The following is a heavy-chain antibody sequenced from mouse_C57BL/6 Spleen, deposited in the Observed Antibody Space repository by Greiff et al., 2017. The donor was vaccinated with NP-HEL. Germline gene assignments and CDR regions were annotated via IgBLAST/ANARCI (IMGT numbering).Heavy chain of an antibody. D-gene: IGHD1-1*01. CDR2: IRNKANGYTT. J-gene: IGHJ2*01. CDR1: GFTFTDYY. CDR3: ARSYGHFDY. V-gene: IGHV7-3*01. Sequence: EVQRVESGGGLVQPGGSLSLSCAASGFTFTDYYMSWVRQPPGKALEWLGFIRNKANGYTTEYSASVKGRFTISRDNSQSILYLQMNALRAEDSATYYCARSYGHFDYWGQGTTLTVSS.